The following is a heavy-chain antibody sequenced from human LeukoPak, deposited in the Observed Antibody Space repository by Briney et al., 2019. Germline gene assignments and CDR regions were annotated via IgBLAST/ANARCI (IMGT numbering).Heavy chain of an antibody. J-gene: IGHJ4*02. CDR2: INPSGGST. CDR1: GYTFTSYY. CDR3: SRPWGSEEYYFDY. Sequence: ASVKVSCKASGYTFTSYYMHWVRQAPGQGLEWMGIINPSGGSTSYAQKFQGRVTMTRDMSTSTVYMELSSLRSEDTAVYYCSRPWGSEEYYFDYWGQGTLVTVSS. V-gene: IGHV1-46*01. D-gene: IGHD3-16*01.